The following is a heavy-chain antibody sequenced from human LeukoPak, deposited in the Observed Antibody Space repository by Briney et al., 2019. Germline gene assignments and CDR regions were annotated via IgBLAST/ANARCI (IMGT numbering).Heavy chain of an antibody. Sequence: PGGSLRLSCAASGFTFSSYEMNWVRQAPGKGLEWLSYITGSGSTINYADSVKGRFTISRDNAKNTLYLQMNILRAEDTAVYYCARSWDVDYWGQGTLVTVSS. CDR3: ARSWDVDY. D-gene: IGHD1-26*01. CDR1: GFTFSSYE. CDR2: ITGSGSTI. J-gene: IGHJ4*02. V-gene: IGHV3-48*03.